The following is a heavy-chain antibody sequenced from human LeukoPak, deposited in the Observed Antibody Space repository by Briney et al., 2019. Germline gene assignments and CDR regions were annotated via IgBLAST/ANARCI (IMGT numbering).Heavy chain of an antibody. CDR1: GFPFTSYA. CDR3: AVGDYYYDTRFDY. Sequence: ASVKVSCEASGFPFTSYAIHWVRQAPGQRLEWMGWVNADNSNTKYSQEFQGRVTITRDTSASTAYMDLNSLRSEDMAVYYCAVGDYYYDTRFDYWGQGTLVTVSS. CDR2: VNADNSNT. D-gene: IGHD3-22*01. J-gene: IGHJ4*02. V-gene: IGHV1-3*03.